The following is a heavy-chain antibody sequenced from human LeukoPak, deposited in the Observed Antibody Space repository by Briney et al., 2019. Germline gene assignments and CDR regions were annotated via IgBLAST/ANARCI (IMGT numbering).Heavy chain of an antibody. CDR1: GGSFNGYY. Sequence: PSETLSLTCAVYGGSFNGYYWSWIRQPPGKGLEWIGEINHSGSTNYNPSLKSRVTISVDTSKNQFSLKLSSVTAADTAVYYCARGRVRGVIDYWGQGTLVTVSS. V-gene: IGHV4-34*01. CDR3: ARGRVRGVIDY. CDR2: INHSGST. J-gene: IGHJ4*02. D-gene: IGHD3-10*01.